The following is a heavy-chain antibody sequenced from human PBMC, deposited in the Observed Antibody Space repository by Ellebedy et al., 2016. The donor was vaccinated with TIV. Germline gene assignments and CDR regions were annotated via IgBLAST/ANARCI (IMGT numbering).Heavy chain of an antibody. D-gene: IGHD1-26*01. CDR1: GGSIRSYY. CDR3: ARLRVGASMPTDY. Sequence: MPSETLSLTCTVSGGSIRSYYWSWIRQPPGKGLEWIGYIYYSGSTNYNPSLKSRATVSSEKSMNRFSLRLTSVTAADTAVYYCARLRVGASMPTDYWGPGTLVTVSS. V-gene: IGHV4-59*12. J-gene: IGHJ4*01. CDR2: IYYSGST.